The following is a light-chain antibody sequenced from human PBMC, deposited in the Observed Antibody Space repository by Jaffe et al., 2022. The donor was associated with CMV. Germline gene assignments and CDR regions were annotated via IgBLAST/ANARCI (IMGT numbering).Light chain of an antibody. V-gene: IGKV3-11*01. J-gene: IGKJ4*01. Sequence: EIVLTQSPATLSLSPGERATLSCRASQNIGPYLAWYQQKPGQAPRLLIYDSSNKAAAIPARFSGSGSGTDFTLTISSLEPEDFAIYYCQQRISWPLTFGGGTKVEIK. CDR2: DSS. CDR1: QNIGPY. CDR3: QQRISWPLT.